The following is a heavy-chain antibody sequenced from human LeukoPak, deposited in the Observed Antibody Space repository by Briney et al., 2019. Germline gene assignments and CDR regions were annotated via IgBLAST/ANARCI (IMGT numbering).Heavy chain of an antibody. J-gene: IGHJ4*02. CDR2: INPNSGGT. V-gene: IGHV1-2*02. D-gene: IGHD1-7*01. CDR3: ARDVTGTIGY. CDR1: GYTFTGYY. Sequence: APVKVSCKASGYTFTGYYMHWVRQAPGQGLEWMGWINPNSGGTNYAQKFQGRVTMTRDTSIRTDYMELSRLRSDDTAVYYCARDVTGTIGYWGQGTLVTVSS.